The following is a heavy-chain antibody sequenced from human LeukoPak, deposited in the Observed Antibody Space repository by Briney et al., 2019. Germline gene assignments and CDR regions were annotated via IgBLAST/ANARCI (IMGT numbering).Heavy chain of an antibody. CDR2: ISSSSSYI. J-gene: IGHJ4*02. CDR1: GFTFSGYS. CDR3: ARYPDHDFWSGFDY. D-gene: IGHD3-3*01. Sequence: GGSLRLSCAASGFTFSGYSMNWVRQAPGKGLEWVSSISSSSSYIYYADSVKGRFTISRDNAKNSLYLQMNSLRAEDTAVYYCARYPDHDFWSGFDYWGQGTLVTVSS. V-gene: IGHV3-21*01.